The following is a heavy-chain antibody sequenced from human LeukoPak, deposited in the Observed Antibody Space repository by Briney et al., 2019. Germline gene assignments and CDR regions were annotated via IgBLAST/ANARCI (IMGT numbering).Heavy chain of an antibody. J-gene: IGHJ4*02. CDR1: GYTFTIYD. V-gene: IGHV1-8*03. D-gene: IGHD6-6*01. CDR3: ARESIAARPLDY. CDR2: MNPNSGNT. Sequence: ASVKVSCKASGYTFTIYDSNWVRQATGQGLEWMGWMNPNSGNTGYAQKFQGRVTITRNTSISTAYMELSSLRSEDTAVYYCARESIAARPLDYWGQGTLVTVSS.